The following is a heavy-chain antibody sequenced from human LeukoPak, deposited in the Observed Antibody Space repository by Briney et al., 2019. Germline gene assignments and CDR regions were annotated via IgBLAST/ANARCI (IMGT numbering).Heavy chain of an antibody. V-gene: IGHV4-34*01. J-gene: IGHJ6*03. CDR1: GGSFSGYY. CDR2: INHSGST. CDR3: AKTYIVVVPASIPPPHYYMDV. Sequence: SETLSLTCAVYGGSFSGYYWSWIRQPPGKGLEWIGEINHSGSTNYNPSLKSRVTISVDTSKNQFSLKLSSVTAADTAVYYCAKTYIVVVPASIPPPHYYMDVWGKGTTVTVSS. D-gene: IGHD2-2*01.